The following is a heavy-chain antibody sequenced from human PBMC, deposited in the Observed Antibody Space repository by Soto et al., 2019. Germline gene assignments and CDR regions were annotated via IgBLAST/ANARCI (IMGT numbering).Heavy chain of an antibody. CDR3: ASLWGIDGWYETVDY. V-gene: IGHV3-30-3*01. D-gene: IGHD6-19*01. J-gene: IGHJ4*02. CDR2: ISYDGSNK. Sequence: QVQLVESGGGVVQSGRSLRLSCAASGFTFSSYAMHWVRQAPGKGLEWVAVISYDGSNKYYADSVKGRFTISRDNSKNTLYLQMNSLRAEDTAVYYCASLWGIDGWYETVDYWGQGTLVTVSS. CDR1: GFTFSSYA.